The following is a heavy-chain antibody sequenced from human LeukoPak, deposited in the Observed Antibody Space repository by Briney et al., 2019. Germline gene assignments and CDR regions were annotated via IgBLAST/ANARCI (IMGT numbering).Heavy chain of an antibody. J-gene: IGHJ3*02. D-gene: IGHD1-26*01. CDR2: INTDNGNT. CDR3: ARGGSGATFDI. CDR1: GYTFTRYT. Sequence: ASVKVSCRPPGYTFTRYTIHWMPQAPGQGLEWMGWINTDNGNTKYPQQFQGRVTSIRDTSANTVYMELSSLRSEDTATYYCARGGSGATFDIWGQGTMVTVSS. V-gene: IGHV1-3*04.